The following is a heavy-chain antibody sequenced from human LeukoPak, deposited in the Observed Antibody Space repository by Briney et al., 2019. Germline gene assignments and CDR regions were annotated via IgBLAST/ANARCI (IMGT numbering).Heavy chain of an antibody. CDR1: GYTFTGYY. CDR3: ARTNGGYEYN. V-gene: IGHV1-2*02. CDR2: INPHSGGT. J-gene: IGHJ4*02. D-gene: IGHD5-12*01. Sequence: ASVKVSCKASGYTFTGYYMHWVRQAPGQGLEWMGWINPHSGGTDYAQKFQGRLTLTRDTSISTAYMEVSRLKSDDTAVYYCARTNGGYEYNWGQGTRVIVSS.